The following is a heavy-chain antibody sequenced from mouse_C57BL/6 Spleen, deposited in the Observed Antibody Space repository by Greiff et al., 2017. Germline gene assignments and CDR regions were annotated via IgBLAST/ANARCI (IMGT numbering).Heavy chain of an antibody. CDR2: INPNNGGT. CDR1: GYTFTDYY. V-gene: IGHV1-26*01. D-gene: IGHD1-1*01. Sequence: EVQLQQSGPELVKPGASVKISCKASGYTFTDYYMNWVKQSHGKSLEWIGDINPNNGGTSYNQKFKGKATLTVEKSSNTAYMELRSLTSEDSAVYYCAREDYYGSSWFAYWGQGTLVTVSA. J-gene: IGHJ3*01. CDR3: AREDYYGSSWFAY.